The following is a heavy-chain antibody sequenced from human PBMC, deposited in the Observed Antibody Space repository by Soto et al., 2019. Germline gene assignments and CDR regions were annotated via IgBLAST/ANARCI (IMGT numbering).Heavy chain of an antibody. V-gene: IGHV5-51*01. CDR3: ARHDTAASYSGDHFYGDY. D-gene: IGHD2-21*02. CDR2: LEPGDSDT. Sequence: EALKISRDGSGYRFRNYWLAWVRQVPGTGLDPGEILEPGDSDTICSPYSQGPVIISADNSISSDYLQCTRLKASDTAIYDCARHDTAASYSGDHFYGDYWGQGTQVTVSS. CDR1: GYRFRNYW. J-gene: IGHJ4*02.